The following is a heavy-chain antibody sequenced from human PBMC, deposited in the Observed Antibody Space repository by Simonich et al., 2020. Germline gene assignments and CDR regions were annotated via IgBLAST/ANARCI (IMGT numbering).Heavy chain of an antibody. Sequence: QVQLVQSGAEVKKPGASVKVSCKASGYTFTGYYMHWERQAPGKGLEWMGWYNPNSGGTNYAQKFQGRVTSTRDTSISTAYMERSRLRSDDTAVYYCARGALTGDYYYMDVWGKGTTVTVSS. V-gene: IGHV1-2*01. CDR2: YNPNSGGT. CDR1: GYTFTGYY. CDR3: ARGALTGDYYYMDV. D-gene: IGHD7-27*01. J-gene: IGHJ6*03.